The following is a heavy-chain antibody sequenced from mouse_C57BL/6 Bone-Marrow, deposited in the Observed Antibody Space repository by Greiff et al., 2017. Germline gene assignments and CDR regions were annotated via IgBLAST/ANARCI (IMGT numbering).Heavy chain of an antibody. J-gene: IGHJ3*01. V-gene: IGHV7-3*01. D-gene: IGHD2-4*01. CDR1: GFTFTDYY. Sequence: EVMLVESGGGLVQPGGSLSLSCAASGFTFTDYYMSWVRQPPGKALEWLGFIRNKANGYTTEYSASVKGRFTISRDNSQSILYLQMNALRAEDSATYYCARGGYDYDGWFAYWGQGTLVTVSA. CDR2: IRNKANGYTT. CDR3: ARGGYDYDGWFAY.